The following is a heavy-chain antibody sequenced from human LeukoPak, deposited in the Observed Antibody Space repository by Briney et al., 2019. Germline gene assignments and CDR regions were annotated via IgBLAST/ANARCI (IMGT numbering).Heavy chain of an antibody. J-gene: IGHJ6*03. CDR2: IYSGGST. CDR3: ARETGSGTYRGKYYYYYMDV. V-gene: IGHV3-66*01. CDR1: GFTVSNNY. Sequence: GGSLRLSCAASGFTVSNNYMRWVRQAPGKGLEWVSLIYSGGSTYYADSVKGRFTISRDNSKNTVYLQMNSLRAEDTAVYYCARETGSGTYRGKYYYYYMDVWGKGTTVTVSS. D-gene: IGHD3-10*01.